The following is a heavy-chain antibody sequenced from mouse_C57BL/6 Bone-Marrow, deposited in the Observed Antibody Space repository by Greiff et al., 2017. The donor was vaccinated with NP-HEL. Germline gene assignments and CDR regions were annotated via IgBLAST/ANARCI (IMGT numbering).Heavy chain of an antibody. J-gene: IGHJ3*01. CDR3: ARGGGVAY. V-gene: IGHV1-69*01. CDR2: IDPSDSYT. Sequence: QVQLQQPGAELVMPGASVKLSCKASGYTFTSYWMHWVKQRPGQGLEWIGEIDPSDSYTNYNQQFKGKSTLTVDKSSSTAYMQLSSLTSEDSAVYYCARGGGVAYWGQGTLVTVSA. CDR1: GYTFTSYW.